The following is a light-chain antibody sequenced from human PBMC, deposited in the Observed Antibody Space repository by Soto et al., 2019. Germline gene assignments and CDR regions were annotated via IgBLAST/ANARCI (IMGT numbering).Light chain of an antibody. Sequence: QSVLTQPPSASGTPGQTVTISCSGSSTNIGSNYVYWYQQLPGTAPKLLIYRNNQRPSGVPDRFSGSKSGTSASLAISGPRSEDEGDYYCAAWDDSLFVVFGGGTKLTVL. CDR1: STNIGSNY. J-gene: IGLJ2*01. V-gene: IGLV1-47*01. CDR2: RNN. CDR3: AAWDDSLFVV.